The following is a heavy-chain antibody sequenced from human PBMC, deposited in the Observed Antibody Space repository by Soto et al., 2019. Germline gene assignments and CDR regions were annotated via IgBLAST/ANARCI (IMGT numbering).Heavy chain of an antibody. CDR1: GFSLSTTGMC. J-gene: IGHJ4*02. V-gene: IGHV2-70*01. CDR3: SRAVGGFTYGCPDY. D-gene: IGHD5-18*01. Sequence: SGHTLVNPTQTLTLTCTFSGFSLSTTGMCVSWIRQPPGKALEWLALIDWAGDKYYSTPLKTRLTISKDTSKNQVVLTMTNVEPVVTATYFCSRAVGGFTYGCPDYWGQGTLVTVSS. CDR2: IDWAGDK.